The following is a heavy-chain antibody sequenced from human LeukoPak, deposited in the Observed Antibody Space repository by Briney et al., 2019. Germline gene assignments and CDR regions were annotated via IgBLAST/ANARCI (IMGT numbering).Heavy chain of an antibody. Sequence: GASVKVSCKASGGTFSSYTISWVRQAPGQGLEWMGRIIPILGIANYAQKFQGRVTITTDESTSTAYMELSSLRSEDAAVYYCALWKYDYVWGSYPQGDYWGQGTLVTVSS. CDR2: IIPILGIA. CDR3: ALWKYDYVWGSYPQGDY. V-gene: IGHV1-69*02. CDR1: GGTFSSYT. J-gene: IGHJ4*02. D-gene: IGHD3-16*02.